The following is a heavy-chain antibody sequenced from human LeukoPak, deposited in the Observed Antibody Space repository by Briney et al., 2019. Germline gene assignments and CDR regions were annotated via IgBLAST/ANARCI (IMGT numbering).Heavy chain of an antibody. CDR1: GFTFSSYA. CDR2: ISYDGSNK. CDR3: ARELGGSSGWLHRGMDV. D-gene: IGHD6-19*01. Sequence: PGGSLRLSCAASGFTFSSYAMHWVRQAPGKGLEWVVVISYDGSNKYYADSVKGRFTISRDNSKNTLYLQMNSLRAEDTAVYYCARELGGSSGWLHRGMDVWGQGTTVTVSS. V-gene: IGHV3-30-3*01. J-gene: IGHJ6*02.